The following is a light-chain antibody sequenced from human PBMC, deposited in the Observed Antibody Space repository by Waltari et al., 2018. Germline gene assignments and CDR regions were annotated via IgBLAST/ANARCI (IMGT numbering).Light chain of an antibody. V-gene: IGLV3-21*04. CDR1: NIGSIS. J-gene: IGLJ2*01. Sequence: SYVLTQPPSVSVAPGETARISCGGNNIGSISVHWYQQKAGQAPVLVMSYDADRPSGIPERFSGSNSGNTATLTINRVEVGDEADYYCQVRDTGSDHVIFGGGTKLTV. CDR3: QVRDTGSDHVI. CDR2: YDA.